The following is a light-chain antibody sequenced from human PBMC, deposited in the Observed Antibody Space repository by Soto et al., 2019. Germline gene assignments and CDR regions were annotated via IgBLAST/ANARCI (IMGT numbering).Light chain of an antibody. CDR3: QQYNSYSPYT. J-gene: IGKJ2*01. CDR2: DAS. V-gene: IGKV1-5*01. CDR1: QSISSW. Sequence: DIQMTQSPSTLSASVGDRVTITCRASQSISSWLAWYQQKPGKAPKLLIYDASSLESGVPSRFSGSGSGTEFTLTISSLQPDDFATYYCQQYNSYSPYTFGQGTKVYIK.